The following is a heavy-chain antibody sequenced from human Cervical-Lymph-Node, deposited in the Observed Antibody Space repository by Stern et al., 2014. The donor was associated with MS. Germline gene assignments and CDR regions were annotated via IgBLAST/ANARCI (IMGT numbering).Heavy chain of an antibody. J-gene: IGHJ4*02. V-gene: IGHV4-59*08. CDR3: ARLSTAVDF. CDR1: GGSISSRY. CDR2: ISHSGDT. Sequence: VQLVESGPGLVKPSETLSLTCAVSGGSISSRYWGWIRQPPGKGLEWIGLISHSGDTKYNPSLKSRVTISLDTSKNQFLPKVTPVTAADTAVYYCARLSTAVDFWGQGTLVTVSS.